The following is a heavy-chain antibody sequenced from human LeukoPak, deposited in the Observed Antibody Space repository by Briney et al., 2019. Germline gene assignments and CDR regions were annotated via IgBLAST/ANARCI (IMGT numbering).Heavy chain of an antibody. CDR3: AKGGYDILTGTLDY. D-gene: IGHD3-9*01. J-gene: IGHJ4*02. V-gene: IGHV3-30*02. Sequence: PGGSLRLSCAASGFTFSSYGMHWVRQAPGKGLEWVAFIRYDGSNKYYADSVKGRFTISRDNSKNTLYLQMNSLRAEDTAVYYCAKGGYDILTGTLDYWGQGTLVTVSS. CDR2: IRYDGSNK. CDR1: GFTFSSYG.